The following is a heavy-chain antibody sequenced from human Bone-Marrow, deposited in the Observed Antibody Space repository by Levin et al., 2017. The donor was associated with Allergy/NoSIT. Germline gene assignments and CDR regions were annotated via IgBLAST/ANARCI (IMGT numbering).Heavy chain of an antibody. Sequence: KISCKTSGGTFRTYGLNWVRQAPGQGLEWMGGIIPILGPPNYARKFQGRITISADKSSTTAYMELTNLTSDDTAVYSCAILYGLSDMDVWGQGTTVTVSS. V-gene: IGHV1-69*06. J-gene: IGHJ6*02. CDR3: AILYGLSDMDV. CDR2: IIPILGPP. D-gene: IGHD3-16*01. CDR1: GGTFRTYG.